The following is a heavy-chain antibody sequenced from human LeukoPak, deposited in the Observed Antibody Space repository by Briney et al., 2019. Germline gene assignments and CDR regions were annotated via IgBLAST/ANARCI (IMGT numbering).Heavy chain of an antibody. CDR2: INHSGST. J-gene: IGHJ5*02. D-gene: IGHD2-2*01. CDR3: ARHVPAAYNWFDP. Sequence: SETLSLTCAVYGGSFSGYYWSWIRQPPGKGLEWIGEINHSGSTNYNPSLKSRVTISVDTSKNQFSLKLSSVTAADTAVYYCARHVPAAYNWFDPWGQGTLVTVSS. V-gene: IGHV4-34*01. CDR1: GGSFSGYY.